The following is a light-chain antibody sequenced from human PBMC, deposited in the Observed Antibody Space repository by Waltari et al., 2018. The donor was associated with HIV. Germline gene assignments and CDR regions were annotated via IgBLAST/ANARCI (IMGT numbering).Light chain of an antibody. CDR3: QSADTSDTYYV. V-gene: IGLV3-25*03. Sequence: SYELTQPPSVSVSPGQTARITCSGASLSDQYVSWYQQKPGQAPVLVMYKDTERPSGIPQRFFGSTSGTTVTLTIDGVQAEDEADYYCQSADTSDTYYVFGSGTHVTVL. J-gene: IGLJ1*01. CDR2: KDT. CDR1: SLSDQY.